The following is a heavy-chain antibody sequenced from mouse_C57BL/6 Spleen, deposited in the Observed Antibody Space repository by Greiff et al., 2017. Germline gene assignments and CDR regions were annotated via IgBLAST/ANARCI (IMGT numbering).Heavy chain of an antibody. D-gene: IGHD3-2*02. CDR3: ARRQLRAMDY. Sequence: VQLQQPGAELVKPGASVKLSCKASGYTFTSYWMQWVKQRPGQGLEWIGEIDPSDSYTNYNQKFKGKATLTVDTSSRTAYMQLSSLTSEDSAVYYCARRQLRAMDYWGQGTSVTVSS. J-gene: IGHJ4*01. V-gene: IGHV1-50*01. CDR1: GYTFTSYW. CDR2: IDPSDSYT.